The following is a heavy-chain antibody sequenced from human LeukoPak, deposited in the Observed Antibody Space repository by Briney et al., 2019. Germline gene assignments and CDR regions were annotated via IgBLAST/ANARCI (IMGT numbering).Heavy chain of an antibody. J-gene: IGHJ3*02. CDR3: ARHTGLGMPGFSDALDI. Sequence: GESLKISCNCSGYSFPDYWIAWVRQVPGKGLEWMGIIYPDDSETRYSPSFQGHVTISADNSIATAYLQWNSLKASDTAIYYCARHTGLGMPGFSDALDIWGQGTLVTVSS. CDR2: IYPDDSET. CDR1: GYSFPDYW. V-gene: IGHV5-51*01. D-gene: IGHD3-9*01.